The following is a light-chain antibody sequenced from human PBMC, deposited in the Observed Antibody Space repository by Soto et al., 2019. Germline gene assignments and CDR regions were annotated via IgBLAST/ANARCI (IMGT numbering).Light chain of an antibody. CDR3: QSYDSSLSGYV. Sequence: QSVLTQPPSVSGAPGQRVTISCTGSNSNIGAGYDVQWYQQLPGTAPKLLIYANSNWPSGVPDRLSGSKSGTSASLAITGLQAEDEADYYCQSYDSSLSGYVFGTGTKVTVL. CDR2: ANS. V-gene: IGLV1-40*01. CDR1: NSNIGAGYD. J-gene: IGLJ1*01.